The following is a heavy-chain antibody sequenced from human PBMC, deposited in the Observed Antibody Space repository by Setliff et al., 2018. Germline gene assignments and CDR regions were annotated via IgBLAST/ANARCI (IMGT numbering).Heavy chain of an antibody. CDR2: IYDRGST. CDR3: ARGFTAQPAMLRGNWFDP. D-gene: IGHD3-16*01. CDR1: GGSISSSSYY. J-gene: IGHJ5*02. Sequence: SETLSLTCTVSGGSISSSSYYWGWIRQPPGKGLEWIGNIYDRGSTHYNPSLKSRVTISEDTSKSQSSLKLSSVTAADTAVYYCARGFTAQPAMLRGNWFDPWGRGTQVTVSS. V-gene: IGHV4-39*07.